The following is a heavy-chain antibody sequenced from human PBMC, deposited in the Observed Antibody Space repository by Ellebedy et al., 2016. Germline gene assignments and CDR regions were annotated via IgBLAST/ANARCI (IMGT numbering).Heavy chain of an antibody. Sequence: GESLKISXAASGFTFSNNWMHWVRQAPGKGLVWVSRISTDGSSTNYADSVKGRFTISRDNAKNTLYLQMNSLRAEDTAVYYCARGSITVFGGVDVWGKGTTVTVSS. D-gene: IGHD3-3*01. CDR1: GFTFSNNW. CDR3: ARGSITVFGGVDV. CDR2: ISTDGSST. V-gene: IGHV3-74*01. J-gene: IGHJ6*04.